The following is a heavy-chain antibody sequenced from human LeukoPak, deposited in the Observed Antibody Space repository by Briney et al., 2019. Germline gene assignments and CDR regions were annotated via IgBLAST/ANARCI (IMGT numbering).Heavy chain of an antibody. CDR3: ARTSSSSWLHYFDY. V-gene: IGHV5-51*01. CDR2: IFPGDSDT. J-gene: IGHJ4*02. Sequence: GESLKISCKGSGYSFSNYWIVWVRQTPGKGLEWMGIIFPGDSDTRYSPSFQGQVTISADKSISTAYLQWSSLKASDSAIYYCARTSSSSWLHYFDYWGQGTLVTVSS. D-gene: IGHD6-13*01. CDR1: GYSFSNYW.